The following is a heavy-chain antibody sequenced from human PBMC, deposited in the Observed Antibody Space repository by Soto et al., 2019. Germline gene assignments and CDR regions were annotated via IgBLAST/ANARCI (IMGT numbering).Heavy chain of an antibody. V-gene: IGHV1-69*13. Sequence: ASVKVSCKASGGTFSGYAISWVRQAPGQGLEWMGGIIPIFGTANYAQKFQGRVTITADESTSTAYMELSSLRSEDTAVYYCARDLAMVRGVTNYWGQGTLVTVSS. CDR1: GGTFSGYA. J-gene: IGHJ4*02. CDR2: IIPIFGTA. D-gene: IGHD3-10*01. CDR3: ARDLAMVRGVTNY.